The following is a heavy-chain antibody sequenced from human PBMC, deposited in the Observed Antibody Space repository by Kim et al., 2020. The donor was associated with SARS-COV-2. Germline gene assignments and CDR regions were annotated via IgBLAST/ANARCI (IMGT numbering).Heavy chain of an antibody. CDR3: AREMATIRYYYYGMDV. CDR1: GFTFSDYY. CDR2: ISSSGSTI. J-gene: IGHJ6*02. V-gene: IGHV3-11*04. Sequence: GGSLRLSCAASGFTFSDYYMSWIRQAPGKGLEWVSYISSSGSTIYYADSVKGRFTISRDNAKNSLYLQMNSLRAEDTAVYYCAREMATIRYYYYGMDVWGQGTTVTVSS. D-gene: IGHD5-12*01.